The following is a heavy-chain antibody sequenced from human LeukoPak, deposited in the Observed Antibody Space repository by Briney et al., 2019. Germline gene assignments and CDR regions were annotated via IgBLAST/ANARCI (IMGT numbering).Heavy chain of an antibody. CDR2: ISYDGSNK. CDR1: GFTFSSYG. J-gene: IGHJ4*02. Sequence: GGSLRLSCAASGFTFSSYGMHWVRQAPGKGLEWVAVISYDGSNKYYADSVKGRFTISRDNSKNTLYLQMNSLRAEGTAVYYCAKDDPVTTGAFDYWGQGTLVTVSS. D-gene: IGHD4-17*01. V-gene: IGHV3-30*18. CDR3: AKDDPVTTGAFDY.